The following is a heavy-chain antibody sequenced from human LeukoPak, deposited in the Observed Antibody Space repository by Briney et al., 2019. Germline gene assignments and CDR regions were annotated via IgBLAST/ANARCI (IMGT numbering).Heavy chain of an antibody. CDR1: GFTFGDYA. Sequence: GGSLRLSCTASGFTFGDYAMSWVRQAPGKGLEWVGFIRSKAYGGTTEYAASVKGRFTISRDDSKSIAYLQMNSLKTEDTAVYYCTRAAGDSSPFDYWGQGTLVPVSS. V-gene: IGHV3-49*04. CDR3: TRAAGDSSPFDY. D-gene: IGHD7-27*01. CDR2: IRSKAYGGTT. J-gene: IGHJ4*02.